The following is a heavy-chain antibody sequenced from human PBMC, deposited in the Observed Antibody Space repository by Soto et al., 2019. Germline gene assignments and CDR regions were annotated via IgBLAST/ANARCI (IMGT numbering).Heavy chain of an antibody. CDR3: TSNDFSYYYYGMDV. D-gene: IGHD3-3*01. CDR2: IRSKAYGGTT. J-gene: IGHJ6*02. V-gene: IGHV3-49*04. Sequence: GGSLRLSCTASGFTFGDYAMSWVRQAPGKGLEWVGFIRSKAYGGTTEYAASVKGRFTTSRDDSKSIAYLQMNSLKTEDTAVYYCTSNDFSYYYYGMDVWGQGXTVTVYS. CDR1: GFTFGDYA.